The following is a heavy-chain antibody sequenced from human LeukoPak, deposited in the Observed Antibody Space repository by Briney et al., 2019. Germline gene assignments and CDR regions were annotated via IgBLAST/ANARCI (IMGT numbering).Heavy chain of an antibody. D-gene: IGHD3-10*01. CDR3: AKGTKDYYGSGTFYLSRDHFISR. CDR1: GFTFSNYG. CDR2: IRYDGSNK. J-gene: IGHJ4*02. V-gene: IGHV3-30*02. Sequence: GGSLRLSCAASGFTFSNYGMHWVRQAPGKGLEWVAIIRYDGSNKHYAVSVKGRFTISRDNSKNTLDLQMNSLRAEDTAVYYCAKGTKDYYGSGTFYLSRDHFISRWGQGTLVTVSS.